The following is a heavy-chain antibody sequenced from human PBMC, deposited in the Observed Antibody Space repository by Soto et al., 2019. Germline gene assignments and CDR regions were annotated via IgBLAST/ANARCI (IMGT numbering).Heavy chain of an antibody. CDR2: INAGNGNT. CDR1: GYTFTIYA. V-gene: IGHV1-3*01. J-gene: IGHJ4*02. CDR3: ARGPGGPDGPGDF. Sequence: QVQLVQSGAEVKKPGASVKVSCKASGYTFTIYAMHWVRQAPGQRLEWIGWINAGNGNTKYSRKFQGRVTITRNTSVSTAYMELSSLRSEDTTVYYCARGPGGPDGPGDFWGQGTLVTVSS. D-gene: IGHD2-15*01.